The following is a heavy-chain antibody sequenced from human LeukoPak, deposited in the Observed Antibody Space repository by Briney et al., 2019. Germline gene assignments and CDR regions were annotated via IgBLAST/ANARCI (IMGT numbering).Heavy chain of an antibody. J-gene: IGHJ4*02. D-gene: IGHD2-8*01. CDR3: ARDNDFDY. Sequence: GASVKVSCKASGYTLTSYYIHWVRQAPGQGLEWMGIIYPGGGSTNSAQKFQGRVTMTRDMSTSAVYMELSSLRSEDTAVYYCARDNDFDYWGQGTLVTVSS. CDR2: IYPGGGST. CDR1: GYTLTSYY. V-gene: IGHV1-46*01.